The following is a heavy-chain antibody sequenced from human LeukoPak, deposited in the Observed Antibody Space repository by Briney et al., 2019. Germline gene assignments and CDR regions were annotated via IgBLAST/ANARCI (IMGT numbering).Heavy chain of an antibody. Sequence: PGGSLRLSCAASGFTFSSYGMHWVRQAPGKGLEWVAVISYDGSNKYYADSVKGRFTISRDNSKNTLYLQMNSLRAEDTAVYYCANLKILYSSGSDAFDIWGQGTMVTVSS. CDR3: ANLKILYSSGSDAFDI. J-gene: IGHJ3*02. D-gene: IGHD6-19*01. CDR1: GFTFSSYG. V-gene: IGHV3-30*18. CDR2: ISYDGSNK.